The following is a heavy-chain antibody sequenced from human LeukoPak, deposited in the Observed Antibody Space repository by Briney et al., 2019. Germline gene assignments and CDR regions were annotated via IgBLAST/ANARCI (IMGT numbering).Heavy chain of an antibody. CDR3: ARCYDSSALMLTY. CDR1: GFTVSSNY. CDR2: IYIGGST. V-gene: IGHV3-53*01. Sequence: LTGGSLRLSCAASGFTVSSNYMSWVRQAPGKGLEWVSVIYIGGSTYYADSVKGRFTISRDNSKNTLYLQMNSLRAEDTAVYYCARCYDSSALMLTYWGQGTLVTVSS. D-gene: IGHD3-22*01. J-gene: IGHJ4*02.